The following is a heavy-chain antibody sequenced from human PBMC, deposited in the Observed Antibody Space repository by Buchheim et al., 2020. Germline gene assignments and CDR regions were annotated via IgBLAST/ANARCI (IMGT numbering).Heavy chain of an antibody. J-gene: IGHJ4*02. Sequence: QVQLVESGGGLVKPGGSLRLSCTGSKSTFSDYYMSWIRQAPGKGLEWVSNISPTGSTINYADSVKGRFTISRDNAENSLYLEMNSLRAEDTAIYYCARIPDYYDSCGYFDYWGQGTL. CDR3: ARIPDYYDSCGYFDY. CDR2: ISPTGSTI. V-gene: IGHV3-11*01. D-gene: IGHD3-22*01. CDR1: KSTFSDYY.